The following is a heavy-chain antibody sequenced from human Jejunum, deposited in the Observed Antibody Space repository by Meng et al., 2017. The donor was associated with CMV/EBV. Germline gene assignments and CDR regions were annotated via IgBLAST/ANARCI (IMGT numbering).Heavy chain of an antibody. J-gene: IGHJ4*02. CDR2: ISAYNGNT. Sequence: TSYGISWVRQAPGQGLEWMGWISAYNGNTNYAQKFQGRVTMTADTSTSTAYLELRSLRSDDTAVYYCARAKPYDFWSGYHQGESDYWGQGTLVTVSS. CDR3: ARAKPYDFWSGYHQGESDY. V-gene: IGHV1-18*01. CDR1: TSYG. D-gene: IGHD3-3*01.